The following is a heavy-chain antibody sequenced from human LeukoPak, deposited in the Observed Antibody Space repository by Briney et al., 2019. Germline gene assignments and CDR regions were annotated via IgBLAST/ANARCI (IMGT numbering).Heavy chain of an antibody. CDR2: IKPDGSEK. V-gene: IGHV3-7*01. J-gene: IGHJ4*02. CDR3: VRGATPPLYSGPKQALDF. CDR1: GFTFRSYW. D-gene: IGHD1-26*01. Sequence: GGSLRLSCAASGFTFRSYWMSWVRQARGKGLEWVANIKPDGSEKYYVDSVKGRFTISRDNARNSVYMWMNSLRAEDTALYFCVRGATPPLYSGPKQALDFWGQGSLVTVSS.